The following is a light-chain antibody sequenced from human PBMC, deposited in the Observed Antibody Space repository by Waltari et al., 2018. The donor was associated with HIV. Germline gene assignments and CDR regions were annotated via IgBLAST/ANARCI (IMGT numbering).Light chain of an antibody. CDR2: AVS. Sequence: QSALTQPASVSGSPGQSITIPCTGTSSDVGGSNLVSLYQQHPGKAPQLMIYAVSKRPSGVSNRFSGSKSGNTASLTISGLQAEDEADYYCCAYAGSTTYVIFGGGTKLTVL. CDR3: CAYAGSTTYVI. CDR1: SSDVGGSNL. V-gene: IGLV2-23*02. J-gene: IGLJ2*01.